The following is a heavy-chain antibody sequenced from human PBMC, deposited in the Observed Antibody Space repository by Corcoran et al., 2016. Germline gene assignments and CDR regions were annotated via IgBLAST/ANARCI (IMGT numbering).Heavy chain of an antibody. D-gene: IGHD2-8*02. J-gene: IGHJ6*02. V-gene: IGHV3-30*18. Sequence: QVQLVESGGGVVQPGRSLRLSCAASGFTFSSYGMHWVRQAPGKGLEWVAVISYDGSNKYYAASVKGRFTISRDNSKNTLYLQMNSRRAADTSVYYCAKELQSPPVVYATGYYYYDGMDVWGQGTTVTVSS. CDR2: ISYDGSNK. CDR3: AKELQSPPVVYATGYYYYDGMDV. CDR1: GFTFSSYG.